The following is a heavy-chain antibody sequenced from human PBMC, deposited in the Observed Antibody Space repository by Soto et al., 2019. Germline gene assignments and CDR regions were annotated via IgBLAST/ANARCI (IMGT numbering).Heavy chain of an antibody. CDR1: GFTFSTYG. CDR3: ARGSGSDAASSFDY. V-gene: IGHV3-33*01. CDR2: LYYHGGEQ. D-gene: IGHD3-16*01. J-gene: IGHJ4*02. Sequence: GGSLRLSCAASGFTFSTYGMHWVRQAPGKGLEWVAILYYHGGEQYFADSVKGRFTISRDNSKNTLYLQMDSLTVEDTAVYYCARGSGSDAASSFDYWGQGALVTVSS.